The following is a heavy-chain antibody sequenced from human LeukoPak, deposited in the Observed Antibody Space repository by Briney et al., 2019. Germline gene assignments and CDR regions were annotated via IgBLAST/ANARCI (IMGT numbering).Heavy chain of an antibody. CDR1: GFTFSSYA. D-gene: IGHD2/OR15-2a*01. Sequence: GGSLRLSCAASGFTFSSYAMNWVRQAPGKGLEWVAVISYDGSNKYYADSVKGRFTISRDNSKNTLYLQMNSLRAEDTAVYYCARDLFTTSHFYFDYWGQGTLVTVSS. J-gene: IGHJ4*02. CDR3: ARDLFTTSHFYFDY. V-gene: IGHV3-30-3*01. CDR2: ISYDGSNK.